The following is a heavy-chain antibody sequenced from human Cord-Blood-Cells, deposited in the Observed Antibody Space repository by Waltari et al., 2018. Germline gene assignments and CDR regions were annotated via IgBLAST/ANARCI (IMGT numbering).Heavy chain of an antibody. V-gene: IGHV3-73*02. D-gene: IGHD5-18*01. CDR1: GFTFSGSA. CDR2: NRSKANSYAT. J-gene: IGHJ6*02. CDR3: TRSDTATYHEGYYGMDV. Sequence: EVQLVESGGGLVQPGGSLKLSCAASGFTFSGSAMHWVRQASGKGLEWVGRNRSKANSYATAYAASVKGRFTISRDDSKNTAYLQMNSLKTEDTAVYYCTRSDTATYHEGYYGMDVWGQGTTVTVSS.